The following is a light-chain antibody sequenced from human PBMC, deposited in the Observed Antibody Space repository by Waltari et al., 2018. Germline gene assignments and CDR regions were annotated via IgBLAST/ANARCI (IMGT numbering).Light chain of an antibody. CDR3: VLYMGGGIM. CDR1: SGLVSPSYY. V-gene: IGLV8-61*01. J-gene: IGLJ3*02. CDR2: STN. Sequence: QTVVTQEPSLSVSPGGTVTLTCGLSSGLVSPSYYLSWSQQTPGQAPRPLIYSTNTRSSGVPDRFSGSILENKAALTITGAQADDECDYHCVLYMGGGIMFGGGTKLTVL.